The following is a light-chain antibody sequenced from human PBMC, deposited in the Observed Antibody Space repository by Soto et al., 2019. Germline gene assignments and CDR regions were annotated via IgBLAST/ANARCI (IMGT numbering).Light chain of an antibody. V-gene: IGKV3-15*01. CDR1: QSVSSG. CDR3: HQYNNWWT. CDR2: GAA. Sequence: VVTQSSATLSVSPGERATLSRRASQSVSSGLSWYQQKPGQAPRLLIYGAATRATGIPARFSGGGSGTEFTLTITSLQSEDSAVYYCHQYNNWWTFGQGTKVDI. J-gene: IGKJ1*01.